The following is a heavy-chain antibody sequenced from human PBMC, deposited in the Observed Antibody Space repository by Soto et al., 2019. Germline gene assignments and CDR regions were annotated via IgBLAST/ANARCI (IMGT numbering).Heavy chain of an antibody. CDR3: ARDRFGIAVAGYNWFDP. CDR2: INPSVGST. D-gene: IGHD6-19*01. CDR1: GGTFSSYA. Sequence: ASVKVSCTASGGTFSSYAISCVRQAPGQGFEWMGIINPSVGSTGYAQKFQGRVTMTRDTSTSTVYMELSSLRSEDTAVYYCARDRFGIAVAGYNWFDPWGQGTLVTVSS. V-gene: IGHV1-46*01. J-gene: IGHJ5*02.